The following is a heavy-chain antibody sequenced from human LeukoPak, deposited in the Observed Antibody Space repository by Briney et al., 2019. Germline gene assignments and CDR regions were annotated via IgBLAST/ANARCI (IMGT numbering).Heavy chain of an antibody. Sequence: PSETLSLTCTVSGGSISSSSYYWGWIRQPPGKGLEWIGSIYYSGSTYYNPSLKSRVTISVDTSKNQFSLKLSSVTAADTAVYYCARGGVTRFDYWGQGTLVTVSS. CDR2: IYYSGST. J-gene: IGHJ4*02. V-gene: IGHV4-39*07. CDR3: ARGGVTRFDY. D-gene: IGHD3-3*01. CDR1: GGSISSSSYY.